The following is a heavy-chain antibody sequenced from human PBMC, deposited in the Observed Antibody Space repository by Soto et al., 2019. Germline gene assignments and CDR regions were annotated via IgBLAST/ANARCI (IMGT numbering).Heavy chain of an antibody. CDR3: ARKRVVVVPAATDRYYYYMDV. D-gene: IGHD2-2*01. Sequence: SETLSLTCAVYGGSFSGYYWSWIRQPPGKGLEWIGEINHSGSTNYNPSLKSRVTISVDTSKNQFSLKLSSVTAADTAVYYCARKRVVVVPAATDRYYYYMDVWGKGTTVTVSS. CDR1: GGSFSGYY. J-gene: IGHJ6*03. V-gene: IGHV4-34*01. CDR2: INHSGST.